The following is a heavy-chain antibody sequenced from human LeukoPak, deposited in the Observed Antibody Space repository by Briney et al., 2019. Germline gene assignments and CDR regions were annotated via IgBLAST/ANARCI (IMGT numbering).Heavy chain of an antibody. Sequence: ASVKVSCKASGYTYSAFYIHWVRQAPGQGLEWMGWINPKTGGTNYAQNLQGRVTMTRDTSINTAYMELYSLTSDDTAVYYCARAYCTKGVCYNPDYWGQGTLVTVSS. CDR1: GYTYSAFY. V-gene: IGHV1-2*02. CDR2: INPKTGGT. CDR3: ARAYCTKGVCYNPDY. J-gene: IGHJ4*02. D-gene: IGHD2-8*01.